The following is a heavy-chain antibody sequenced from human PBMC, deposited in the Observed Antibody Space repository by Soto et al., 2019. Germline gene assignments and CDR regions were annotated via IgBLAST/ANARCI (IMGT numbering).Heavy chain of an antibody. CDR3: AKDTGHIAVAGIYIGPRGAFDI. CDR2: ISGSGGST. Sequence: GGSLRLSCAASGFTFSSYAMSWVRQAPGKGLEWVSAISGSGGSTYYADSVKGRFTISRDNSKNTLYLQMNSLRAEDTAVYYCAKDTGHIAVAGIYIGPRGAFDIWGQGTMVTVSS. V-gene: IGHV3-23*01. CDR1: GFTFSSYA. J-gene: IGHJ3*02. D-gene: IGHD6-19*01.